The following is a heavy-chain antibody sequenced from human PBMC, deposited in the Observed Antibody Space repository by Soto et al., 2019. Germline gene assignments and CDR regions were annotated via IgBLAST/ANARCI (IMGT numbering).Heavy chain of an antibody. Sequence: SVKVSCKASGGTFSSYTISWVRQAPGQGLEWMGRIIPILGIANYAQKFQGRVTITADKSTSTAYMELSSLRSEDTAVYYCARDEDIVVVPAAPSYYYYGMDVWGQGTTVTVS. CDR3: ARDEDIVVVPAAPSYYYYGMDV. D-gene: IGHD2-2*01. CDR2: IIPILGIA. CDR1: GGTFSSYT. J-gene: IGHJ6*02. V-gene: IGHV1-69*04.